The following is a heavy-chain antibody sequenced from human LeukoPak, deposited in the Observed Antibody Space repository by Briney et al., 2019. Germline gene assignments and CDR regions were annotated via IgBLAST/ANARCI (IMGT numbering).Heavy chain of an antibody. CDR1: GFTFSSYA. V-gene: IGHV3-23*01. CDR3: AKVGTGDLFRALDY. D-gene: IGHD1-14*01. J-gene: IGHJ4*02. CDR2: ISDGGGTT. Sequence: GGSLRLSCAASGFTFSSYAMSWVRQAPGKGLEWVSAISDGGGTTYYADSVQGRFTTSRDYSKNTLFLQMNSLRADDTAVYCCAKVGTGDLFRALDYWGQGTLVTVSS.